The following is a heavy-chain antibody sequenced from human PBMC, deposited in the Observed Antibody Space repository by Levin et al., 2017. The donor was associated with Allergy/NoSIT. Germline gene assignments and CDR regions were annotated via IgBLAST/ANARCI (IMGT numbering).Heavy chain of an antibody. CDR1: GGSISSGDYY. CDR3: ARWAVIGNWFDP. CDR2: IYYSGST. Sequence: SETLSLTCTVSGGSISSGDYYWSWIRQPPGKGLEWIGYIYYSGSTYYNPSLKSRVTISVDTSKNQFSLKLSSVTAADTAVYYCARWAVIGNWFDPWGQGTLVTVSS. J-gene: IGHJ5*02. V-gene: IGHV4-30-4*01. D-gene: IGHD2-21*01.